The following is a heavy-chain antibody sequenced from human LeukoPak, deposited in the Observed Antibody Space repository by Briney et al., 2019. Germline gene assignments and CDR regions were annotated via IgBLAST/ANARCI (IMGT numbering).Heavy chain of an antibody. CDR1: GFTFSSYS. D-gene: IGHD2-2*01. J-gene: IGHJ4*02. Sequence: GGSLRLSCAASGFTFSSYSMNWVRQAPGKGLEWVSSISSSSSYIYYADSVKGRFTISRDNAKNSLYLQMNSLRAEDTAVYYCARGKGYCSSISCKGHFDYWGQGTLVTVSS. CDR3: ARGKGYCSSISCKGHFDY. CDR2: ISSSSSYI. V-gene: IGHV3-21*01.